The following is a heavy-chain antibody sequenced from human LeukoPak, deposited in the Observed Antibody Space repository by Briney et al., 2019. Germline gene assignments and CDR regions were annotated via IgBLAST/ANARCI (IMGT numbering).Heavy chain of an antibody. V-gene: IGHV4-39*01. D-gene: IGHD1-26*01. Sequence: PSETLSLTCTVSGGSISSSSYYWDWIRQPPGKGLEWIGSIYYSGSTYYNPSLKSRVTISVDTSKNQFSLKLSSVTAADTAVYYCARLLIAGATGGSAFDIWGQGTMVTVSS. CDR2: IYYSGST. J-gene: IGHJ3*02. CDR1: GGSISSSSYY. CDR3: ARLLIAGATGGSAFDI.